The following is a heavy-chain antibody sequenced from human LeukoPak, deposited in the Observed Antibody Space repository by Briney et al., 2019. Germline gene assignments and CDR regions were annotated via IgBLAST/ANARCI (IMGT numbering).Heavy chain of an antibody. J-gene: IGHJ4*02. D-gene: IGHD6-19*01. CDR1: GFTFSTYG. Sequence: GGSLRLSCAASGFTFSTYGVYWVRQAPGKGLEWVSSNSGGSSYYADSVKGRFTISRDNSKNTMFLQMNSLRAEDTAVYYCAKELSGGWPFDYWGQGALVTVSS. CDR2: NSGGSS. CDR3: AKELSGGWPFDY. V-gene: IGHV3-23*01.